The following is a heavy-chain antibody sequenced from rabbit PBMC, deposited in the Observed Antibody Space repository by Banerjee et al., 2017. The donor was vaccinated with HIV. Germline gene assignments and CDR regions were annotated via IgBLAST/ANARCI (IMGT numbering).Heavy chain of an antibody. Sequence: QLVESGGGLVKPGASLTLTCKASGFSATFKDVMCWVRQAPGKGLEWIACINTITGTAVYATWAKGRFTISKTSSTTVALQMTSLTAADTAIYFCARDTGSSFSSYGMDLWGQGTLVTVS. CDR1: GFSATFKDV. CDR2: INTITGTA. D-gene: IGHD8-1*01. J-gene: IGHJ6*01. CDR3: ARDTGSSFSSYGMDL. V-gene: IGHV1S45*01.